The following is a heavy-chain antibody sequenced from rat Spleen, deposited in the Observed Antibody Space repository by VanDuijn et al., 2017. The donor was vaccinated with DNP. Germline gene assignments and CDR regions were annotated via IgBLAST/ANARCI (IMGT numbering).Heavy chain of an antibody. CDR3: ARSRYNSDHYFDY. J-gene: IGHJ2*01. D-gene: IGHD4-3*01. CDR2: INSAGST. Sequence: EVQLRESGPGLVKPSQSLSLTCSVNYYSITSSYRWNWIRLFPGNKLEWMGYINSAGSTDNNPSLKSRISITRDTSKNHFFLQMNSVTTEDTATYYCARSRYNSDHYFDYWGQGVMVTVSS. V-gene: IGHV3-3*01. CDR1: YYSITSSYR.